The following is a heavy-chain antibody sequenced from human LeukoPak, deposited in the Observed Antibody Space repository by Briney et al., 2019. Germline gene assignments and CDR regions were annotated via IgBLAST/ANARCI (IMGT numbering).Heavy chain of an antibody. D-gene: IGHD6-6*01. CDR2: ISGSGGST. J-gene: IGHJ5*02. CDR1: GFTFSSYA. Sequence: PGGSLRLSCAASGFTFSSYAMNWVRQAPGKGLEWVSAISGSGGSTYYADSVKGRFTISRDNSKNTLYLQMNSLRAEDTAVYYCAKDPYSSSANWFDPWGQGTLVTVSS. V-gene: IGHV3-23*01. CDR3: AKDPYSSSANWFDP.